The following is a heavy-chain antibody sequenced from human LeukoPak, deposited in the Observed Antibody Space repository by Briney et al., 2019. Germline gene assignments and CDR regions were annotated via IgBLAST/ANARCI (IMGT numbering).Heavy chain of an antibody. Sequence: SETLSLTRTGSGGSISSYYWSWIRQPPGKGLEWTGYIYYSGSTNYNPSLKSRVTISVDTSKNQFSLKLSSVTAADTAVYYCARDLIAAAGTANWGQGTLVTVSS. D-gene: IGHD6-13*01. CDR3: ARDLIAAAGTAN. J-gene: IGHJ4*02. CDR2: IYYSGST. V-gene: IGHV4-59*12. CDR1: GGSISSYY.